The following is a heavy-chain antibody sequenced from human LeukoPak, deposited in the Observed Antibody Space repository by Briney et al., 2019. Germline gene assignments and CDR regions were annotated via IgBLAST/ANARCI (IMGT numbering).Heavy chain of an antibody. CDR3: ARGDGGGGTHPFDY. CDR1: GFTLSTYG. V-gene: IGHV3-33*01. J-gene: IGHJ4*02. Sequence: GKSLRLSCAASGFTLSTYGMNWARQAPGKGLECVAVVWYDGSLKYYRDSVKGRFTISRDNSKNTLYLQMNSLRVEDTAVYYCARGDGGGGTHPFDYWGQGTLVTVSS. D-gene: IGHD2-15*01. CDR2: VWYDGSLK.